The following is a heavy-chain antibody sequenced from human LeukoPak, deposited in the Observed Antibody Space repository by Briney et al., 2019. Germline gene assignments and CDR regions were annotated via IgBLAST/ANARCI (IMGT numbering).Heavy chain of an antibody. CDR3: ALSYYYDSSGSYYYYGMDV. CDR1: GFSLSTRGVG. V-gene: IGHV2-5*01. J-gene: IGHJ6*02. Sequence: SGPTLVRPTQTLTLTCTFSGFSLSTRGVGVGWIRQPPGKALEWLALIYWNDDKRYSPSLKSRLTITKDTSKNQVVLTMTNMDPVDTATYYCALSYYYDSSGSYYYYGMDVWDQGTTVTVSS. CDR2: IYWNDDK. D-gene: IGHD3-22*01.